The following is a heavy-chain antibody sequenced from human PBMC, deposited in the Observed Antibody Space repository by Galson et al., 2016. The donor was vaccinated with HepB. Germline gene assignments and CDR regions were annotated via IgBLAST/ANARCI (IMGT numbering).Heavy chain of an antibody. V-gene: IGHV3-23*01. D-gene: IGHD5-24*01. CDR1: GFTFSSYA. CDR3: VREGLADGSYFDY. J-gene: IGHJ4*02. Sequence: SLRLSCAASGFTFSSYAMSWVRQAPGKGLEWVSAIGSDGRSTHYADSLRGRFTVSRDNAKNSLYFQMNSLKVEDTAIYYCVREGLADGSYFDYWGQGTLVTVS. CDR2: IGSDGRST.